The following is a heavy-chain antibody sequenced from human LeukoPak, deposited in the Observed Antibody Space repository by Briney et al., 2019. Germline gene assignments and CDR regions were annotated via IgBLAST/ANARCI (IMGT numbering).Heavy chain of an antibody. Sequence: GGSLRLSCAASGFTFSSYWMSWVRQAPGKGLEWVANIKRDGSEKYYGDSVKGRFTISGDNAKNSLYLQMNSLRAEDTAVYYCARDMGYSYGYSYFDYWGQGTLVTVSS. D-gene: IGHD5-18*01. V-gene: IGHV3-7*01. J-gene: IGHJ4*02. CDR3: ARDMGYSYGYSYFDY. CDR1: GFTFSSYW. CDR2: IKRDGSEK.